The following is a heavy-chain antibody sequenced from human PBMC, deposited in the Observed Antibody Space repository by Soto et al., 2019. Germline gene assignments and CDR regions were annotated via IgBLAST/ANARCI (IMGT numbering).Heavy chain of an antibody. D-gene: IGHD2-15*01. J-gene: IGHJ6*02. CDR1: GYSFTSYW. V-gene: IGHV5-51*01. CDR2: IYPGDSDT. CDR3: ARHNSGYCSGGSCHYYYYSGMDV. Sequence: PGESLKLSCTGSGYSFTSYWIGWVRQLHGKGMGWMGIIYPGDSDTRYSPSFQGQVTISADKSISTAYLQWSSLKASDTAMYYCARHNSGYCSGGSCHYYYYSGMDVSGQGTTVTVSS.